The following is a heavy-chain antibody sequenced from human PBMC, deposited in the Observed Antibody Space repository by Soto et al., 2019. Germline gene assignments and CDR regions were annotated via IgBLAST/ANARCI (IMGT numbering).Heavy chain of an antibody. CDR2: IYYSGST. J-gene: IGHJ3*02. CDR3: ASHYDSSGYYSNAFDI. Sequence: QLQLQESGPGLVKPSETLSLTCTVSGGSIRSSSYYWGWIRQPPGKGLEWIGSIYYSGSTYYNPSLKSRVTISVDTSKNQFSLKLSSVTAADTAVYYCASHYDSSGYYSNAFDIWGQGTMVTVSS. CDR1: GGSIRSSSYY. V-gene: IGHV4-39*01. D-gene: IGHD3-22*01.